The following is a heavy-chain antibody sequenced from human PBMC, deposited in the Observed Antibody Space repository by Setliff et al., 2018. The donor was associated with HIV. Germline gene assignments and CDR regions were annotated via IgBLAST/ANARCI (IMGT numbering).Heavy chain of an antibody. Sequence: PVGSLRLSCAASGFTFSSYEMTWVRQAPGKGLECISYISRDSDRIHYEDSVKGRFTVSRDNAKNSLFLQMHSLRAEDTAVYYCARVTTGTTAGDYWGQGTLVTVSS. J-gene: IGHJ4*02. CDR3: ARVTTGTTAGDY. CDR1: GFTFSSYE. V-gene: IGHV3-48*03. D-gene: IGHD1-1*01. CDR2: ISRDSDRI.